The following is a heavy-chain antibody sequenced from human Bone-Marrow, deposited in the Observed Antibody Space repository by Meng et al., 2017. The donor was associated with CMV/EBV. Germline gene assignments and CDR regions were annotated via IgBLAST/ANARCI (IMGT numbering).Heavy chain of an antibody. J-gene: IGHJ6*02. CDR1: GFTFSSYY. CDR3: ARVDYYDRSGYYNYYYYGMDV. Sequence: GEFLKISCAASGFTFSSYYMHWVRQPPGKGLVWVSRINTDGMSTTYADSVKGRFTISRDNAKNTLYLQMSSLRAEDTAVYYCARVDYYDRSGYYNYYYYGMDVWGQGTTVTVSS. CDR2: INTDGMST. V-gene: IGHV3-74*01. D-gene: IGHD3-22*01.